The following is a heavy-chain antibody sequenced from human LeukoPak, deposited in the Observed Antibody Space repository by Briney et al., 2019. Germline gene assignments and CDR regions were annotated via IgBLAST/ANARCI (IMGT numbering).Heavy chain of an antibody. V-gene: IGHV3-7*01. CDR3: ARDLDPSSSPFPYYFDY. J-gene: IGHJ4*02. CDR2: IKQDGSEK. Sequence: HPGGSLRLSCAASGFTFSSYWMSWVRQAPGKGLEWVANIKQDGSEKYYVDSVKGRFTISRDNAKNSLYLQMNSLRAEDTAVYYCARDLDPSSSPFPYYFDYWGQGTLVTVSS. D-gene: IGHD6-6*01. CDR1: GFTFSSYW.